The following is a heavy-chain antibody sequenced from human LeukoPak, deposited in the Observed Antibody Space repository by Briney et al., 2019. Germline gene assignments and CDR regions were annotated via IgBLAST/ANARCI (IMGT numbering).Heavy chain of an antibody. D-gene: IGHD4-17*01. Sequence: PGGSLRLPCAASGFTFSSYWMSWVRQAPGKGLEWVANIKQDGSEKYYVDSVKGRFTISRDNAKNSLYLQMNSLRAEDTAVYYCARSNGGYPYYFDYWGQGTLVTVSS. V-gene: IGHV3-7*01. CDR1: GFTFSSYW. CDR2: IKQDGSEK. CDR3: ARSNGGYPYYFDY. J-gene: IGHJ4*02.